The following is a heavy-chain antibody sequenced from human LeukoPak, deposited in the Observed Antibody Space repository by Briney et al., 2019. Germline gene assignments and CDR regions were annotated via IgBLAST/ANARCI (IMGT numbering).Heavy chain of an antibody. CDR3: ARWPVPRYYFDY. Sequence: SETLSLTCTVSGGSISSGSYYWSWIRQPAGKGLEWIGRIYTSGSTNYNPSLKSRVTISVDTSKNQFSLKLSSVTAADTAVYYCARWPVPRYYFDYWGQGTLVTVSS. CDR2: IYTSGST. D-gene: IGHD4-17*01. CDR1: GGSISSGSYY. J-gene: IGHJ4*02. V-gene: IGHV4-61*02.